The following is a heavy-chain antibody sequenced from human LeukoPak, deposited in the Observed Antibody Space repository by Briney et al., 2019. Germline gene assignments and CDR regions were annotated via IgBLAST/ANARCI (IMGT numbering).Heavy chain of an antibody. CDR3: ARERKSSRGANYYYGMDV. CDR2: IYYSGST. CDR1: GGSISSGGYY. J-gene: IGHJ6*02. Sequence: PSETLSLTCTVSGGSISSGGYYWSWIRQHPGKGLEWIGYIYYSGSTYYNPSLKSRVTISVDTSKNQFSLQLNSVTPEDTAVYYCARERKSSRGANYYYGMDVWGQGTTVTVSS. V-gene: IGHV4-31*03. D-gene: IGHD6-13*01.